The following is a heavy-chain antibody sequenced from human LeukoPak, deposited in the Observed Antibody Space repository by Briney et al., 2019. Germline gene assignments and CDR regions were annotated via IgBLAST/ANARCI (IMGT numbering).Heavy chain of an antibody. CDR1: GFTFSSYA. Sequence: GSLRLSCAASGFTFSSYAMHWVRQAPGKGLEWVAVIWHDGNYKYYVDSVKGRFTVSRDNSKNTVYLQMNSLGAEDTAVYLCARDSDYYDSSAYSFRGGLHYDFWGRGSLVTVSS. V-gene: IGHV3-33*08. CDR2: IWHDGNYK. CDR3: ARDSDYYDSSAYSFRGGLHYDF. J-gene: IGHJ4*02. D-gene: IGHD3-22*01.